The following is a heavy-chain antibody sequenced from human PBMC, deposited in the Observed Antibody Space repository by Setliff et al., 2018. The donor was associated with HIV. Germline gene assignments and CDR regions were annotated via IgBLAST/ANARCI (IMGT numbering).Heavy chain of an antibody. CDR3: ARSFDILTGDLDY. Sequence: GASVKVSCKVSGYTLTELSMHWVRQAPGKGLEWMGGFDPEDGETIYAQKFQGRVAMTRDTSTGTVYMELSSLKSEDTAVYYCARSFDILTGDLDYWGQGTLVTVSS. CDR1: GYTLTELS. J-gene: IGHJ4*02. V-gene: IGHV1-24*01. D-gene: IGHD3-9*01. CDR2: FDPEDGET.